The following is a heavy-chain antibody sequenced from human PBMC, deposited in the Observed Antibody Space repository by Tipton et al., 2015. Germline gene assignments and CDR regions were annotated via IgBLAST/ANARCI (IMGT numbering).Heavy chain of an antibody. CDR3: ARISYNSGRPYGAAV. D-gene: IGHD3-10*01. CDR1: GGFLWTYV. V-gene: IGHV1-69*11. J-gene: IGHJ6*02. Sequence: QSGAEVKKPGSSVKVSCKASGGFLWTYVINWVRQAPGQGLEWMGWISPILGTVNQAQKFQGRVTFTADASTSTTYMELSSLRVDDTAVYYCARISYNSGRPYGAAVWGQGTTVTVSS. CDR2: ISPILGTV.